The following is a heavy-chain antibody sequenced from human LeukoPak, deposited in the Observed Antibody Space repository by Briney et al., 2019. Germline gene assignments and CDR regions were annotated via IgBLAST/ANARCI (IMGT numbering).Heavy chain of an antibody. CDR2: ISSSGSTI. V-gene: IGHV3-11*01. Sequence: GGSLRVSCAASGFTVSNNYMSWVRQAPGKGLEWVSYISSSGSTIYYADSVKGRFTISRDNAKNSLYLQMNSLRAEDTAVYYCARDGGIAAAALHFDYWGQGTLVTVSS. CDR3: ARDGGIAAAALHFDY. CDR1: GFTVSNNY. J-gene: IGHJ4*02. D-gene: IGHD6-13*01.